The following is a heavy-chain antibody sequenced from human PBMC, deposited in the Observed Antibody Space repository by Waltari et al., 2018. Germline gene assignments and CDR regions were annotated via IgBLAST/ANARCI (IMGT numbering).Heavy chain of an antibody. Sequence: QVQLVQSGAELKKPGASMKVSCKASGYISTGFHMHWVRQAPGQGLDWIGRINPKSGASNSTQKYQGRVTMTRDTSISTAYMELTILRSDDTAVYYCAREGPEGLDFGGQGTLVTVSS. CDR1: GYISTGFH. CDR3: AREGPEGLDF. CDR2: INPKSGAS. J-gene: IGHJ4*02. V-gene: IGHV1-2*06.